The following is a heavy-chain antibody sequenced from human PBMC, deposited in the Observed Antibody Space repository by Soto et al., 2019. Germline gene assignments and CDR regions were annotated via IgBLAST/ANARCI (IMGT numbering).Heavy chain of an antibody. CDR1: GDSVSSNSAA. J-gene: IGHJ3*02. D-gene: IGHD6-19*01. CDR2: TYYRSKWYN. V-gene: IGHV6-1*01. Sequence: SQTLSLPCAISGDSVSSNSAAWHWIRQSPSRGLEWLGRTYYRSKWYNDYAVSVKSRITINPDTSKNQFSLQLNSVTPEDTAVYYCARRQWLTLDAFDIWGQGTMVTVSS. CDR3: ARRQWLTLDAFDI.